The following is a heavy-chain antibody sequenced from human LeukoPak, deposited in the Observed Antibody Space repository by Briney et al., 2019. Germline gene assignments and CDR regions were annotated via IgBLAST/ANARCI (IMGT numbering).Heavy chain of an antibody. CDR2: INHSGST. V-gene: IGHV4-34*01. CDR1: GGSFSGYY. D-gene: IGHD2-2*01. Sequence: KPSETLCLTCPVYGGSFSGYYWSWIRQPPGKGLEWIGEINHSGSTNYNPSLKSRVTISVDTSKNQFSLKLSSVTAADTAVYYCARGRVTLGYCSSTSCTTGPFDYWGQGTLVTVSS. J-gene: IGHJ4*02. CDR3: ARGRVTLGYCSSTSCTTGPFDY.